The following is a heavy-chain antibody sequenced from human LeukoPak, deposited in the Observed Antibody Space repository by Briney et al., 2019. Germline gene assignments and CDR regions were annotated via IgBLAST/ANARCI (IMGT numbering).Heavy chain of an antibody. CDR2: MYSGGST. Sequence: GGSLRLSCAASGFTVSSNYMSWVRQAPGKGLERVSVMYSGGSTYYADSVKGRFTISRDNSKNTLYLQMNSLRAEDTAVYYCARGWFGELFLDIWGQGTMVTVS. CDR1: GFTVSSNY. D-gene: IGHD3-10*01. CDR3: ARGWFGELFLDI. V-gene: IGHV3-53*01. J-gene: IGHJ3*02.